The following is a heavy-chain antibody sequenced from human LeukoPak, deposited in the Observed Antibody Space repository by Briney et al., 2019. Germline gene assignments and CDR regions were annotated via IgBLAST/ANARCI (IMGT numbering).Heavy chain of an antibody. J-gene: IGHJ4*02. CDR3: ARGRRVEMATILDY. D-gene: IGHD5-24*01. CDR2: IKQDGSEK. V-gene: IGHV3-7*01. CDR1: GFTFSSYW. Sequence: GGSLRLSCAASGFTFSSYWMSWVRQAPGKGLEWVANIKQDGSEKYYVDSVKGRFTISRDNAKNSLNLQMNSLRAEDTAVYYCARGRRVEMATILDYWGQGTLVTVSS.